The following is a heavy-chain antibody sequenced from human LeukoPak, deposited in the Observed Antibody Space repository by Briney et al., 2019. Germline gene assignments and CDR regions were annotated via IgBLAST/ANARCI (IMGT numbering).Heavy chain of an antibody. CDR1: GFTFSSYA. Sequence: GGSLRLSCAASGFTFSSYAMSWVRQAPGKGLEWVSAISGSGGSTYYADSVKGRFTISRDNSKNTLYLQMNSLRAEDTAVYYCAKGGSYYYYYGMDVWGQGTTVTVSS. V-gene: IGHV3-23*01. CDR2: ISGSGGST. J-gene: IGHJ6*02. D-gene: IGHD2-15*01. CDR3: AKGGSYYYYYGMDV.